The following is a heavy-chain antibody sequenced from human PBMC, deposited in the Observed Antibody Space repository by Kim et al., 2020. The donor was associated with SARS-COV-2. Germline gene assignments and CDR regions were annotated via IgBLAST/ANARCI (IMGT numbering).Heavy chain of an antibody. V-gene: IGHV3-23*01. CDR1: GFTFSSYA. CDR3: AKLSSGWYHYFDY. Sequence: GGSLRLSCAASGFTFSSYAMSWVRQTPGKGLEWVSAISGGGGSTEYADSVKGRFTISRDNSKNTLYLQMNTLRAEDTAVYHCAKLSSGWYHYFDYWGQGTLVTVSS. CDR2: ISGGGGST. D-gene: IGHD6-19*01. J-gene: IGHJ4*02.